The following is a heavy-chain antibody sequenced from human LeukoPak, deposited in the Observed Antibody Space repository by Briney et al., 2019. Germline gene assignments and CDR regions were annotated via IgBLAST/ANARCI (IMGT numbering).Heavy chain of an antibody. D-gene: IGHD6-13*01. CDR2: ISYDGSNK. CDR1: GFTFSNYA. Sequence: PGGSLRLSCAASGFTFSNYAIHWVRQAPGKGLEWVAFISYDGSNKYYADSVKGRFTISRDNSKNTLYLQMNGLRAEDTAVYYCARDLRYSSSCPLAYWGQGTLVTVSS. V-gene: IGHV3-30-3*01. CDR3: ARDLRYSSSCPLAY. J-gene: IGHJ4*02.